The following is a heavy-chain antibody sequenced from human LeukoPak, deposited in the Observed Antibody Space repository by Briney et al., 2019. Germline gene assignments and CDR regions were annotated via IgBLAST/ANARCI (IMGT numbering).Heavy chain of an antibody. CDR3: ARVPPWEDDAFDI. CDR1: GFTFSSYA. J-gene: IGHJ3*02. D-gene: IGHD1-26*01. V-gene: IGHV3-23*01. Sequence: PGGSLRLSCAASGFTFSSYAMSWVRQAPGEGLEWVSAISGSGGSTYYADSVKGRFTISRDNSKNTLYLQMNSLRAEDTAVYYCARVPPWEDDAFDIWGQGTMVTVSS. CDR2: ISGSGGST.